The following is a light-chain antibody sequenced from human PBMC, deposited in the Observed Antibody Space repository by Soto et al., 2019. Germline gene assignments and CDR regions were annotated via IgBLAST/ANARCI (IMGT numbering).Light chain of an antibody. Sequence: DIVMTQSPDSLAVSLGERATINCKSSQSVLYSSNNKNYLAWYQQKPGQPPKLLIYWASTRESGVPARFSGSGSGTDFTLTISSLQAEDVAVYYFQQYYNAPITFGQGTRLEIK. CDR2: WAS. CDR3: QQYYNAPIT. V-gene: IGKV4-1*01. J-gene: IGKJ5*01. CDR1: QSVLYSSNNKNY.